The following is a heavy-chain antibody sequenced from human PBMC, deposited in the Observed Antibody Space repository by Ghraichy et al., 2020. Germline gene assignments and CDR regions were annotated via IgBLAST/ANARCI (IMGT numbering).Heavy chain of an antibody. CDR2: IKEDGSEK. D-gene: IGHD1-26*01. Sequence: GGSLRLSCAASGFTFSRYWMSWVRQVPGKGLELLANIKEDGSEKYYVDSVKGRFTISRDNAKNSLYLQMNSLRVEDTAVYYCARDGWVAGDYWGRGTLVTVS. V-gene: IGHV3-7*03. J-gene: IGHJ4*02. CDR1: GFTFSRYW. CDR3: ARDGWVAGDY.